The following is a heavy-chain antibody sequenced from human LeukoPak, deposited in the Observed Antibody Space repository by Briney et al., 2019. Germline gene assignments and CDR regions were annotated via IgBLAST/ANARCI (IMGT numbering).Heavy chain of an antibody. D-gene: IGHD3-9*01. J-gene: IGHJ4*02. CDR3: ARSNEYYDILTGYYY. CDR1: GFTFSSYA. Sequence: GGSLRLSCAASGFTFSSYAMSWVRQAPGKGLEWVSAISGSGGSTYYADSVKGRFTISRDNSKNTLYLQMNSLRAEDTAVYYCARSNEYYDILTGYYYWGQGTLVTVSS. CDR2: ISGSGGST. V-gene: IGHV3-23*01.